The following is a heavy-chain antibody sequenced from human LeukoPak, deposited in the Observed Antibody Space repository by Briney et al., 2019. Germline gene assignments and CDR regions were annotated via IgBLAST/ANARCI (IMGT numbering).Heavy chain of an antibody. V-gene: IGHV3-20*04. J-gene: IGHJ3*02. Sequence: GGSLRLSCAASGFTFDDYGMSWVRQAPGKGLEWVSGINWNGGSTGYAVSVKGRFTISRDNAKNSLYLQMNSLRAEDTALYYCARERGYSYGSDAFDIWGQGTMVTVSS. CDR2: INWNGGST. CDR1: GFTFDDYG. D-gene: IGHD5-18*01. CDR3: ARERGYSYGSDAFDI.